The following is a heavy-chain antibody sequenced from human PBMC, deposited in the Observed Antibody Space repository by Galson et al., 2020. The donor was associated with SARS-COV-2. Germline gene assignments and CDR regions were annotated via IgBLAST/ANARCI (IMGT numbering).Heavy chain of an antibody. Sequence: GGSLRLSCSASGFLFSDYAMHWVRQAPGKGLEYVSAISSNGGTSFYADSVNGRFTMSRDNSRNMFYLQMTALRPEDTAFYYCLSYSSTRQNHWGQGTLVTVSS. CDR3: LSYSSTRQNH. J-gene: IGHJ5*02. CDR1: GFLFSDYA. CDR2: ISSNGGTS. D-gene: IGHD2-2*01. V-gene: IGHV3-64D*06.